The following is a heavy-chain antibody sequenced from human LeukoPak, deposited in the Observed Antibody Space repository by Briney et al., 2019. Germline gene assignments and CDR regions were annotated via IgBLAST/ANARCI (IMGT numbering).Heavy chain of an antibody. Sequence: SQTLSLTCTVSGGSISSGGYYWSWIRQHPGKGLEWIGYIYYSGSTYYNPSLKSRVTISVDTSKNQFSLKLSSVTAADTAVYYCARWVTAISGYFDYWGQGTLVTVSS. CDR3: ARWVTAISGYFDY. CDR1: GGSISSGGYY. D-gene: IGHD2-21*02. V-gene: IGHV4-30-4*08. CDR2: IYYSGST. J-gene: IGHJ4*02.